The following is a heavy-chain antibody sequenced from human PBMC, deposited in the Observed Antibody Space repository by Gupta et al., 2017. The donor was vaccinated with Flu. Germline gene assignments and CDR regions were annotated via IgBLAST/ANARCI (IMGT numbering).Heavy chain of an antibody. J-gene: IGHJ4*02. Sequence: SLSSGNYYWTWIRQPPGKGLEWIGSIYYSGNTFYHPSLKSRVSIAVDTSKNQFSLKLTSVTAADTAVYYCASLTPALKFDYWGQGILVTVSS. D-gene: IGHD7-27*01. CDR1: SLSSGNYY. V-gene: IGHV4-30-4*01. CDR3: ASLTPALKFDY. CDR2: IYYSGNT.